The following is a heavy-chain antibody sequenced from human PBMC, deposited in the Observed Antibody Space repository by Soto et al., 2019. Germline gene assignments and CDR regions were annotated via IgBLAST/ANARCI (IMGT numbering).Heavy chain of an antibody. V-gene: IGHV3-33*01. Sequence: QVQLVESGGGVVQPGRSLRLSCAASGFTFSGYGMHWVRQAPGKGLEWVAVTRDDGSNTYYADSVRGRFTISRDNSNNMLYLKMNMHRAEDTAVYYCASVGVGTTTYFGYFDYWGQGTLVTVSS. J-gene: IGHJ4*02. CDR2: TRDDGSNT. D-gene: IGHD1-26*01. CDR3: ASVGVGTTTYFGYFDY. CDR1: GFTFSGYG.